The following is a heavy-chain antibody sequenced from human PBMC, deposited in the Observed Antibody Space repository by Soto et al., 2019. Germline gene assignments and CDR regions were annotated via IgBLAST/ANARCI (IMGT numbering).Heavy chain of an antibody. Sequence: SETLSLTCAVYGGSFSGYYWSWIRQPPGKGLEWIGEINHSGSTNYNPSLKSRVTISVDTSKNQFSLKLSSVTAADTAVYYCAREKRKMTYYYDSSGYASGWFDPWGQGTLVTVSS. CDR3: AREKRKMTYYYDSSGYASGWFDP. CDR1: GGSFSGYY. CDR2: INHSGST. J-gene: IGHJ5*02. D-gene: IGHD3-22*01. V-gene: IGHV4-34*01.